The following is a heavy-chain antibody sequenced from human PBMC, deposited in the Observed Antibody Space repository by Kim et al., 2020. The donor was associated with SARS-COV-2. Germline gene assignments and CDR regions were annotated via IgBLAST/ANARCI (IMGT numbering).Heavy chain of an antibody. J-gene: IGHJ4*02. D-gene: IGHD5-18*01. CDR2: INPNSGGT. Sequence: ASVKVSCKASGYTFTGYYMHWVRQAPGQGLEWMGRINPNSGGTNYAQKFQGRVTMTRDTSISTAYMELSRLRSDDTAVYYCARGLHWIQLWPYYFDYWGQGTLVTVSS. CDR3: ARGLHWIQLWPYYFDY. CDR1: GYTFTGYY. V-gene: IGHV1-2*06.